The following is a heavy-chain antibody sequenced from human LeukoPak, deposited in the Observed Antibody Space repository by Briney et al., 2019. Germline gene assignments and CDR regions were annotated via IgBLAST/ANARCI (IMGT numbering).Heavy chain of an antibody. D-gene: IGHD2-15*01. V-gene: IGHV4-4*07. CDR3: ARGRYCSADICSGGDVFDI. CDR2: IYTRGST. CDR1: GGSITNYY. J-gene: IGHJ3*02. Sequence: SETLSLTCTVPGGSITNYYWSWIRQPAGKRLEWIGRIYTRGSTNCNHPLKSRVTMSVDTSKNQFSLKLSSVTDADTAGYYCARGRYCSADICSGGDVFDIWGQGTRVCVSS.